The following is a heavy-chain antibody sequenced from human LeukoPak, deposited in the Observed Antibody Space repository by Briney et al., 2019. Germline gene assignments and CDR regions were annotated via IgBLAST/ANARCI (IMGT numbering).Heavy chain of an antibody. Sequence: ASVKVSCKASGYTFTSYDINWVRQATGQGLEWMGWMNPNSGNTGYAQKLQGRVTMTTDTSTSTAYMELRSLRSDDTAVYYCARDGDCSSTSCTRDPFDYWGQGTLVTVSS. CDR1: GYTFTSYD. V-gene: IGHV1-8*01. CDR2: MNPNSGNT. D-gene: IGHD2-2*01. J-gene: IGHJ4*02. CDR3: ARDGDCSSTSCTRDPFDY.